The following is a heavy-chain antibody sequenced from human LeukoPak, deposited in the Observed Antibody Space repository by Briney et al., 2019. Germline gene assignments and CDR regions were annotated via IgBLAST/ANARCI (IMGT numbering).Heavy chain of an antibody. J-gene: IGHJ4*02. CDR1: GFTFSDSY. CDR3: ARGKYSFDY. Sequence: GGSLRLSCAASGFTFSDSYMSWIRQTPGKGLEYISYISSSGSTIYYADSVKGRFTLSRDNAKNSLSLEMNSLRAEDTAVYYCARGKYSFDYWGQGTLVTVSS. CDR2: ISSSGSTI. V-gene: IGHV3-11*01.